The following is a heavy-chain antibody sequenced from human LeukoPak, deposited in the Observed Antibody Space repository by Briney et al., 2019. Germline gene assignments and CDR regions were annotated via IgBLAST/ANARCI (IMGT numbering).Heavy chain of an antibody. Sequence: GGSLRLSCAASGFIFSSYSMNWVRQAPGKGLEWVSSISSSSSYIYYADSVKGRFTISRDNAKNSLYLQMNSLRAEDTAVYYCARDYAATRHFDYWGQGTLVTVSS. V-gene: IGHV3-21*01. D-gene: IGHD2-15*01. J-gene: IGHJ4*02. CDR2: ISSSSSYI. CDR1: GFIFSSYS. CDR3: ARDYAATRHFDY.